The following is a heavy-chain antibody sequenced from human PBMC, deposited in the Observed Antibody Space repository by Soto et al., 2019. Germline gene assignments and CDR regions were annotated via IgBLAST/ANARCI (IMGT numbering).Heavy chain of an antibody. V-gene: IGHV3-49*04. Sequence: SLRLSCTASGFTFGDYAMSWVRQAPGKGLEWVGFIRSKAYGGTTEYAASVKGRFTISRGDSKSIAYLQMNSLKTEDTAVYYCTSYDSSGYYAFDIWGQGTMVTVSS. J-gene: IGHJ3*02. CDR3: TSYDSSGYYAFDI. CDR2: IRSKAYGGTT. D-gene: IGHD3-22*01. CDR1: GFTFGDYA.